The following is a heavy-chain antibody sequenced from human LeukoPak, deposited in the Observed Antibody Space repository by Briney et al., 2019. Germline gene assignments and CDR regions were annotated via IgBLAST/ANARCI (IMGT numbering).Heavy chain of an antibody. D-gene: IGHD2-2*01. J-gene: IGHJ5*02. V-gene: IGHV4-34*01. Sequence: SETLSLTCAVYGGSFSGYSWSWIRQPPGKGLEWIGEINHSGSTNYNPSLKSRVTISVDTSKNQFSLKLSSVTAADTAVYYCARVEVVVVPAASGWFDPWGQGTLVTVSS. CDR1: GGSFSGYS. CDR2: INHSGST. CDR3: ARVEVVVVPAASGWFDP.